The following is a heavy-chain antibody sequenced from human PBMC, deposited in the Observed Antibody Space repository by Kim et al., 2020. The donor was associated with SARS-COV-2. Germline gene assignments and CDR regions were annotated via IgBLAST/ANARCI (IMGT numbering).Heavy chain of an antibody. J-gene: IGHJ6*02. Sequence: GGSLRLSCAASGFIFSNYEMNWVRQAPGKGLEWLSYINISASSVFYADSVKGRFTISRDDAKNSLYLRRNSLRVDDTAVYYCASKGVVPATATSSNYYGMEVWGQRTTGTVSS. CDR1: GFIFSNYE. V-gene: IGHV3-48*03. CDR2: INISASSV. CDR3: ASKGVVPATATSSNYYGMEV. D-gene: IGHD2-15*01.